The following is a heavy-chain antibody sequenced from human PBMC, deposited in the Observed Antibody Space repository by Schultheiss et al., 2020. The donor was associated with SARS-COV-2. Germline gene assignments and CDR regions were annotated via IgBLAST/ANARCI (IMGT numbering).Heavy chain of an antibody. CDR3: ARENGDYGDAFDI. D-gene: IGHD4-17*01. CDR2: LNSDGSSK. Sequence: GGSLRLSCAASGFTVNSNYMSWVRQAPGKGLVWVSRLNSDGSSKSYADSVKGRFTISRDNAKNILYLQMNSLRAEDTAVYYCARENGDYGDAFDIWGQGTMVTVSS. CDR1: GFTVNSNY. J-gene: IGHJ3*02. V-gene: IGHV3-74*01.